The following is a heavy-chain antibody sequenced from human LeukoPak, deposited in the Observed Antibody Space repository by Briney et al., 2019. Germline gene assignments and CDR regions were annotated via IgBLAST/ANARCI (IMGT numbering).Heavy chain of an antibody. CDR3: ARSRRVGNGEYPDY. CDR2: INPNTGDT. CDR1: GYTFTGYY. Sequence: ASVKVSCKASGYTFTGYYMHWVRKTPGQGLEWMGWINPNTGDTNYGRKFQGSVTMTRDTSINTAYMELRSLRSDDTAVYYCARSRRVGNGEYPDYWGQGTLVTVSS. D-gene: IGHD3-10*01. V-gene: IGHV1-2*02. J-gene: IGHJ4*02.